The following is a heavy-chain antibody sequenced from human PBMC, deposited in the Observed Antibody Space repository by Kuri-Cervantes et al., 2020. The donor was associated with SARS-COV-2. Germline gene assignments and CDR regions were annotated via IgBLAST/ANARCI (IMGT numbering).Heavy chain of an antibody. Sequence: GESLKISCAASGFTFSSYAMHWVRQAPGKGLEWVSSISSSSSYIYYADSVKGRFTISRDNAKNSLYLQMNSLRAEDTAVYYCARDGMITFGGVIVRDYMDVWGKGTTVTVSS. D-gene: IGHD3-16*02. J-gene: IGHJ6*03. CDR2: ISSSSSYI. CDR1: GFTFSSYA. CDR3: ARDGMITFGGVIVRDYMDV. V-gene: IGHV3-21*01.